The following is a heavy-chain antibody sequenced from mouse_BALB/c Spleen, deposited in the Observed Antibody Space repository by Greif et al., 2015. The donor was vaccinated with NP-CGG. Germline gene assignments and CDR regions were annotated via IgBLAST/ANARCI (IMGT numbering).Heavy chain of an antibody. CDR3: ARGLSFDY. V-gene: IGHV5-4*02. Sequence: EVQLQQSGGGLVKPGGSLKLSCAASGFTFSDYYMYWVRQTPEKRLEWVATISDGGSYTYYPDSVKGRFTISRDNAKNNLYLQMSSLKSEDTAMYYCARGLSFDYWGQGTTLTVSS. J-gene: IGHJ2*01. CDR1: GFTFSDYY. CDR2: ISDGGSYT.